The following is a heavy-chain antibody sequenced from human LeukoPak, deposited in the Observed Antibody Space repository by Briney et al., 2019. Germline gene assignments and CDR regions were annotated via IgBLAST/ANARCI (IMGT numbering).Heavy chain of an antibody. J-gene: IGHJ4*02. V-gene: IGHV4-4*02. D-gene: IGHD6-25*01. CDR1: GDSISSSNY. CDR3: AREGGFYRPLDY. CDR2: ISHSGST. Sequence: SETLSLTCAVSGDSISSSNYWSWVRQPPGKGLEWIGEISHSGSTNYNPSLESRVTISVDKSKNQFSLKLTSVTAADTAVYYCAREGGFYRPLDYSGQGTLVTVSS.